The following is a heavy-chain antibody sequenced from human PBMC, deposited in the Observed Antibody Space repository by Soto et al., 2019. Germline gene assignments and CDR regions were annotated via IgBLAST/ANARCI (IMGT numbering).Heavy chain of an antibody. V-gene: IGHV3-23*01. Sequence: EVQLLESGGGLIQTGGSLRLSCAASGFTFSSYAMSWVRQAPGKGLEWVSAISGSGGSTYYADSVKGRFTISRDNSKNTLYLQMNSLRAEDTAVYYCAKRDSSSWYGFDYWGQGTLVTVAS. CDR1: GFTFSSYA. CDR2: ISGSGGST. D-gene: IGHD6-13*01. CDR3: AKRDSSSWYGFDY. J-gene: IGHJ4*02.